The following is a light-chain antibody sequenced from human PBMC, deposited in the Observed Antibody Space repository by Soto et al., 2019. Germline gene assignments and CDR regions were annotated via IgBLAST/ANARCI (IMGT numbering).Light chain of an antibody. J-gene: IGKJ4*01. Sequence: EIVMTQSPATLSVSPGERATLSCRASQSVNSNLAWYQQKPGQAPRLLIYGASTRATGIPARFSGSGSGTEFTLTISSLKSEDFAVYYCQQYNNWPLGFGGGTKVDIK. CDR2: GAS. V-gene: IGKV3-15*01. CDR1: QSVNSN. CDR3: QQYNNWPLG.